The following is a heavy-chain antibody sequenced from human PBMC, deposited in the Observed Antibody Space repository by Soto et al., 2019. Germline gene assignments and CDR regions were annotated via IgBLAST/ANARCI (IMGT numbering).Heavy chain of an antibody. D-gene: IGHD2-2*01. CDR2: ITGSGSDT. CDR1: GFTFYNYA. V-gene: IGHV3-23*01. J-gene: IGHJ4*02. Sequence: EVQVLESGGGLVQPGGSLRLSCAASGFTFYNYAMGWVRQAPGKGLEWVSAITGSGSDTYYVDSVKGRFTISRDNSENTLYLQMKSPRAEDTALYYCAKLGSSSWSPHYYFDYWGQGTLVTVSS. CDR3: AKLGSSSWSPHYYFDY.